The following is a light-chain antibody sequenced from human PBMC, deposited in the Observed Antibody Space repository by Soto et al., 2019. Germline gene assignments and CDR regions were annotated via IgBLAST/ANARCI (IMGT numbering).Light chain of an antibody. CDR2: GAS. CDR1: QTVSTNY. J-gene: IGKJ1*01. Sequence: EIVLTQSPGTLSLSPGERATLSCRASQTVSTNYLAWYQQKPGQAPRLLIYGASKRATGIPDRFSCSGSGTDFTLTISRLAPEDFAVYCCQQYGSSPRTFGQGTKVEIK. V-gene: IGKV3-20*01. CDR3: QQYGSSPRT.